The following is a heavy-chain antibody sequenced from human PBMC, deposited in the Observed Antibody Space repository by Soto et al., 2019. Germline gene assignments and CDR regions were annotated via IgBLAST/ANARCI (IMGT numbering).Heavy chain of an antibody. CDR3: ARHSSSWPIFDY. D-gene: IGHD6-13*01. Sequence: QVQLQESGPGLVKPSETLSLTCTVSGGSIGNSYWSWIRQSPGKGLEWIGYIYYSGSSNYNPSLQSRVPISVDTSKNPFSLKLSSVTAADPAVYYCARHSSSWPIFDYWGQGTLVIVSS. CDR1: GGSIGNSY. CDR2: IYYSGSS. J-gene: IGHJ4*02. V-gene: IGHV4-59*08.